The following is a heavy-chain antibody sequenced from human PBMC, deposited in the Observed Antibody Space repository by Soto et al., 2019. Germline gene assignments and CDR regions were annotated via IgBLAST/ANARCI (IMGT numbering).Heavy chain of an antibody. J-gene: IGHJ3*02. Sequence: EVQLVESGGGLVKPGGSLRLSCAASGFTFSSYSMNWVRQAPGKGLEWVSSISSSSSYIYYADSVKGRFTISGDNAKNSLYLQMNSLRAEDTAVYYCARDGYGDYGTDAFDIWGQWTMVTVSS. CDR2: ISSSSSYI. D-gene: IGHD4-17*01. CDR3: ARDGYGDYGTDAFDI. V-gene: IGHV3-21*01. CDR1: GFTFSSYS.